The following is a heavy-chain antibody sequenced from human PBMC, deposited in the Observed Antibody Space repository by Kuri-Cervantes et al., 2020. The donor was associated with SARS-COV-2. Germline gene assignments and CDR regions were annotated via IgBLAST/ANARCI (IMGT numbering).Heavy chain of an antibody. CDR3: ARSTPFRRLVVISQGGAFDI. Sequence: GSLRLSCTASGFTFGSYAMSWFRQAPGKGLEWVGFIRGKAYSGTTEYAASVRGRFTISRDDSKSIAYLQMNSLKSDDTAVYYCARSTPFRRLVVISQGGAFDIWGQGTMVTVSS. J-gene: IGHJ3*02. D-gene: IGHD3-22*01. CDR2: IRGKAYSGTT. V-gene: IGHV3-49*03. CDR1: GFTFGSYA.